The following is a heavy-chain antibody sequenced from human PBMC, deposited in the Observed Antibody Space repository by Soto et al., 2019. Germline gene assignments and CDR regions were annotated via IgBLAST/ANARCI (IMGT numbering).Heavy chain of an antibody. D-gene: IGHD4-17*01. CDR3: TTDGLIGYTTENY. J-gene: IGHJ4*02. CDR1: GFTFSNAW. V-gene: IGHV3-15*01. CDR2: IKSKTDGGTT. Sequence: GGSLRLSCAASGFTFSNAWMSWVRQAPGKGLEWVGRIKSKTDGGTTDYAAPVKGRFTISRDDSKNTLYLQMNSLKTEDTAVYYCTTDGLIGYTTENYWGQGTLVTVSS.